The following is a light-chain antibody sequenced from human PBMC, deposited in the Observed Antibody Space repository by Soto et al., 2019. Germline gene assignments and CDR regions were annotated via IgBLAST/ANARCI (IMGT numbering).Light chain of an antibody. J-gene: IGKJ1*01. CDR3: QHSYNTPQT. V-gene: IGKV1-39*01. Sequence: DIQMTQSPSSRSASVGDRVTITCRASQTITNYLNWYQQQSGKAPKLLIYATDTLQSGVPSRFSGSGSGTDYTLTISSLQPEDFATYYCQHSYNTPQTFGQGTKVDIK. CDR1: QTITNY. CDR2: ATD.